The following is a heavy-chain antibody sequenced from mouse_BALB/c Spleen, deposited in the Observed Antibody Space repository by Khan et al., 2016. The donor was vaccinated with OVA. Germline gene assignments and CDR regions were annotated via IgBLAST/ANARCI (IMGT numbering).Heavy chain of an antibody. CDR3: GRVEYGSDEEAMDY. J-gene: IGHJ4*01. Sequence: QIQLVQSGPELKKPGETVKISCKASGYTFTNYGMNWVKQAPGKGLKWMGWINTYTGEPTYAADFKGRFAFSLETSASTAYLQINNLRNEDTATFFGGRVEYGSDEEAMDYWGQGTSVTASS. V-gene: IGHV9-3-1*01. D-gene: IGHD2-10*02. CDR1: GYTFTNYG. CDR2: INTYTGEP.